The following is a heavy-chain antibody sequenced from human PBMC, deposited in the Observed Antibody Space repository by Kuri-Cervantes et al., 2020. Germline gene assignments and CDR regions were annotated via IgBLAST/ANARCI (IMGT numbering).Heavy chain of an antibody. CDR1: GFTFDDYA. D-gene: IGHD1-26*01. V-gene: IGHV3-9*01. CDR2: ISWNSGSI. CDR3: AKDMGWAAIGRFDY. J-gene: IGHJ4*02. Sequence: GGSLRLSCAASGFTFDDYAMHWVRQAPGKGLEWVSGISWNSGSIGYADSVKGRFTISRDNAKNSLYLQVNSLRAEDTALYYCAKDMGWAAIGRFDYWGQGTLVTVSS.